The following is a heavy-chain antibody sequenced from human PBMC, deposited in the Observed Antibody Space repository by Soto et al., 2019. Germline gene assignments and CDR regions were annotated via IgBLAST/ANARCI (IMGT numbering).Heavy chain of an antibody. CDR3: ARGRRCSGGSYDGSHYYYYYGMDV. V-gene: IGHV4-34*01. J-gene: IGHJ6*02. Sequence: PSETLSLTCAVYGGSFSGYYWSWIRQPPGKGLEWIGEINHSGSTNYNPSLKSRVTISVDTSKNQFSLKLSSVTAADTGGYYCARGRRCSGGSYDGSHYYYYYGMDVWGQGTTVTVSS. CDR2: INHSGST. D-gene: IGHD2-15*01. CDR1: GGSFSGYY.